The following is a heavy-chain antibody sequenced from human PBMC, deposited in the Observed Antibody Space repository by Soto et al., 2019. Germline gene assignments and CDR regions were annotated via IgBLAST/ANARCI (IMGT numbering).Heavy chain of an antibody. CDR3: AREYTYGSNFFDC. CDR1: GGSISSAAYY. D-gene: IGHD5-18*01. CDR2: ISHSAST. Sequence: QVQLQESGPGLVKPSQTLSLSCTVSGGSISSAAYYWSWIRQHPGKGLEWIGYISHSASTYYTPSLKSRVISSADTSKNQFSLNLTSVTAADTAVYYCAREYTYGSNFFDCWGQGALVTVSS. V-gene: IGHV4-31*03. J-gene: IGHJ4*02.